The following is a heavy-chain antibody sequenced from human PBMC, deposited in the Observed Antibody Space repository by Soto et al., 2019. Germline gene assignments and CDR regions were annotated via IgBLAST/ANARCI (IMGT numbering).Heavy chain of an antibody. CDR1: GYTFTSYG. CDR2: ISAHNGNT. J-gene: IGHJ4*02. V-gene: IGHV1-18*01. Sequence: QVHLVQSGAEVKKPGASVKVSCKASGYTFTSYGITWARQAPEQGLEWMGWISAHNGNTDYAQKLQGRVIVTRDTSTSTAYMELRSLISDDTAVYYCARGRYGDYWGQGALVTVSS. CDR3: ARGRYGDY. D-gene: IGHD1-1*01.